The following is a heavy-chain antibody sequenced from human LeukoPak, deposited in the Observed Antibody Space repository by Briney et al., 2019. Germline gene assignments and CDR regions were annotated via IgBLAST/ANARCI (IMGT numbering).Heavy chain of an antibody. D-gene: IGHD6-13*01. CDR2: IRYDGRIK. Sequence: GGSLRLSCAASGFTFSAYGVHWVRQAPGKGLEWLAFIRYDGRIKNYADSVKGRFTISRNNSKNTLYLQMNSLTTEDTSLYYCARNRAAAGDWLDPWGQGTLVIVSS. CDR1: GFTFSAYG. J-gene: IGHJ5*02. V-gene: IGHV3-30*02. CDR3: ARNRAAAGDWLDP.